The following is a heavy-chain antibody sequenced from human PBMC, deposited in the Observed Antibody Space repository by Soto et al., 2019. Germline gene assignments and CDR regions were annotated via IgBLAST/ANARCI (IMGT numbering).Heavy chain of an antibody. D-gene: IGHD3-22*01. CDR2: IYYSGST. V-gene: IGHV4-59*01. J-gene: IGHJ3*02. CDR3: ARAQPPDSSGYYPPDAFDI. CDR1: GCSFSSYC. Sequence: PSETLSLTCTASGCSFSSYCLRCIRQPPGKGLEWIGYIYYSGSTNYNPSLKSRVTISVDTSKNQFSLKLSSVTAADTAVYYCARAQPPDSSGYYPPDAFDIWGQGTMVT.